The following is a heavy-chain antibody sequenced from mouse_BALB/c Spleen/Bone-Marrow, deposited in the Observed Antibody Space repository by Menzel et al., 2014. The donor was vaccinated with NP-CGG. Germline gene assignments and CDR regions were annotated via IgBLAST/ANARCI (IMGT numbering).Heavy chain of an antibody. CDR2: IYPGNSDT. Sequence: EVQGVESGTVLARPGASVKMSCKASGYTFTSYWMHWVKQRPGQGLEWIGAIYPGNSDTSYNQKFKGKAKLTAVTPTSTAYMELSSLTNEDSAVYYCTHDYDYYAMNYWGQGTSVTVSS. D-gene: IGHD2-4*01. V-gene: IGHV1-5*01. CDR1: GYTFTSYW. J-gene: IGHJ4*01. CDR3: THDYDYYAMNY.